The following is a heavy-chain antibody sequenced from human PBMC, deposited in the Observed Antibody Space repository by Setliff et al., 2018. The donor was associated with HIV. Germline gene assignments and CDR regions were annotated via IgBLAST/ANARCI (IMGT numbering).Heavy chain of an antibody. Sequence: PGESLKISCKGSRYSFTNYWVGWVRQMPANGLEWMGLIWPDDSDTIYSPSFQGQVTMSVDKSISTAYLQWSSLKAPDTAMYYYARLSKYYDFWTPDSWGQGTLVTVSS. CDR1: RYSFTNYW. V-gene: IGHV5-51*01. J-gene: IGHJ4*02. CDR3: ARLSKYYDFWTPDS. CDR2: IWPDDSDT. D-gene: IGHD3-3*01.